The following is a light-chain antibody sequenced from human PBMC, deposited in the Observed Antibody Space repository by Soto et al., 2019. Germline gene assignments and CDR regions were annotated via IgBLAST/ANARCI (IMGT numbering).Light chain of an antibody. Sequence: IVLTQSPGTLSVSPWDRVTLSCRASQSISINLAWYQHKPGQAPRLLIYADSNRANGVPARFGGSGSGTDFTLTINSLEPEDFAVYYCQQRNVWPPITFGQGTRLEIK. J-gene: IGKJ5*01. V-gene: IGKV3-11*01. CDR1: QSISIN. CDR3: QQRNVWPPIT. CDR2: ADS.